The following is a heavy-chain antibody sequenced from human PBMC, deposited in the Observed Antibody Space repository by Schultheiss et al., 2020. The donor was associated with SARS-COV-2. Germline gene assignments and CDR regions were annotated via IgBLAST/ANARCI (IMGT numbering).Heavy chain of an antibody. D-gene: IGHD4-17*01. CDR3: ARDPSTDYGDYVDYYYYGMDV. Sequence: SETLSLTCAVYGGSFSGYYWSWIRQPPGKGLEWIGYIYYSGSTYYNPSLKSLVTISVDTSKNQFSLKLSSVTAADTAVYYCARDPSTDYGDYVDYYYYGMDVWGQGTTVTVAS. V-gene: IGHV4-34*09. CDR1: GGSFSGYY. J-gene: IGHJ6*02. CDR2: IYYSGST.